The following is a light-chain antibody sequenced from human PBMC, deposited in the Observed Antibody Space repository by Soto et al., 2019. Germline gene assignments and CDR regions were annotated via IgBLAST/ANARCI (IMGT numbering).Light chain of an antibody. CDR3: QSYGTGLSGLYV. CDR2: GNS. CDR1: SSDVGAYNY. V-gene: IGLV2-8*01. Sequence: QSALTQPPSASGSPGQSVTISCTGTSSDVGAYNYVSWYQQLPGTAPKLLIYGNSNRPSGVPDRFSVSKSGASASLAISGLRAEDEGDYFCQSYGTGLSGLYVFGTGTKVTVL. J-gene: IGLJ1*01.